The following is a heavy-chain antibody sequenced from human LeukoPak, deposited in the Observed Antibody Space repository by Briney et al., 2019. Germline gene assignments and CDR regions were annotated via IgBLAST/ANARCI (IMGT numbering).Heavy chain of an antibody. Sequence: SETLSLTCAVSGYSISSGYYWGWIRQPPGKGLEWIGSSYHTGNTDYNPSLKSRVTVSVDTSKNQFSLTLSSVTAADTAVYYCARVAGGSGDYWGQGTLVTVSS. D-gene: IGHD2-15*01. CDR1: GYSISSGYY. CDR3: ARVAGGSGDY. V-gene: IGHV4-38-2*01. CDR2: SYHTGNT. J-gene: IGHJ4*02.